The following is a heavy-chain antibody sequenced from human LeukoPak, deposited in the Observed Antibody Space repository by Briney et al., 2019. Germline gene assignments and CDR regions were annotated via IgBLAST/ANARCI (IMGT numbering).Heavy chain of an antibody. CDR2: ISSSSSTI. CDR3: ARDAPSHEYYFDY. Sequence: GGSLRLSCAASGFTFSSYSMNWVRQAPGKGLEWVSYISSSSSTIYYADSVKGRFTISRDNAKNSLYLQMNSLRAEDTAVYYCARDAPSHEYYFDYWGQGTLVTVSS. D-gene: IGHD6-6*01. CDR1: GFTFSSYS. V-gene: IGHV3-48*01. J-gene: IGHJ4*02.